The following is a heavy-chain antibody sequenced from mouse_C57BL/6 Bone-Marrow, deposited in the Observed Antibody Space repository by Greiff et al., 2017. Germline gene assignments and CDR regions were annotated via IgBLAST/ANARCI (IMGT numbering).Heavy chain of an antibody. CDR3: GKGAYYDFGD. D-gene: IGHD2-4*01. Sequence: QVQLQQPGAELVKPGASVKMSCKASGYTFTSYWITWVKQRPGQGLEWIGDIYPGSGGTNYNEKFKSKATLTVDTSSNTAYMQLSSQTSGDSAVYYRGKGAYYDFGDRGKGLTVT. V-gene: IGHV1-55*01. CDR1: GYTFTSYW. CDR2: IYPGSGGT. J-gene: IGHJ1*03.